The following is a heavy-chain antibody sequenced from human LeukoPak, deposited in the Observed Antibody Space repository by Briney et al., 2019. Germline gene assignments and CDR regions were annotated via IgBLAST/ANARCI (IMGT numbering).Heavy chain of an antibody. J-gene: IGHJ4*02. Sequence: GASVKVSCKASGGTFSSYAISWVRQAPGQGPEWMGGIIPIFGTANYAQKFQGRVTITADESTSTAYMELSSLRSEDTAVYYCARERDGYNFGLAFDYWGQGTLVTVSS. CDR1: GGTFSSYA. CDR3: ARERDGYNFGLAFDY. CDR2: IIPIFGTA. V-gene: IGHV1-69*13. D-gene: IGHD5-24*01.